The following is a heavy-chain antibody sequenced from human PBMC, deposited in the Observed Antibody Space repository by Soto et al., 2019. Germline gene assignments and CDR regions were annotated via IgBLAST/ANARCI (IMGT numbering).Heavy chain of an antibody. D-gene: IGHD5-12*01. V-gene: IGHV4-39*01. J-gene: IGHJ6*02. CDR3: ARXNIVATIRYYYYYGMDV. CDR1: GGSISSSSYY. Sequence: SETLSLTCTVSGGSISSSSYYWGWIRQPPGKGLEWIGSIYYSGSTYYNPSLKSRVTISVDTSKNQFSLKLSSVTAADTAVYYRARXNIVATIRYYYYYGMDVWGQGTTVTVSS. CDR2: IYYSGST.